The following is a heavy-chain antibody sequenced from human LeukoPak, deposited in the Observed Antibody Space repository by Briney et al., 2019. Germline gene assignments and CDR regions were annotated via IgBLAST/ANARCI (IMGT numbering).Heavy chain of an antibody. D-gene: IGHD3-22*01. Sequence: ASVKVSCKASGYTFTSYGISWVRQAPGQGLEWMGWISAYNGNTNYAQKLQGRVTMTTDTSTSTAYMELRSLRSDDTAVYYCARLSGSSGYRYYFDYWGQGTLVTVSS. CDR1: GYTFTSYG. CDR2: ISAYNGNT. V-gene: IGHV1-18*01. CDR3: ARLSGSSGYRYYFDY. J-gene: IGHJ4*02.